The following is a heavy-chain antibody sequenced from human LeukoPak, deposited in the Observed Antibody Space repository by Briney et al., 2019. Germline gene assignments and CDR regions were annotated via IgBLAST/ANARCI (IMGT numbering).Heavy chain of an antibody. Sequence: GGSLRLSCAASGFTFSDYSMNWVRQAPGKGLEWISYIGIDSGNTNYADSVKGRFTISGEKAKDSMYLQMNSLRVEDTAVYYCARDYKYAFDNWGQGTLVTVSS. CDR1: GFTFSDYS. J-gene: IGHJ4*02. D-gene: IGHD5-24*01. CDR2: IGIDSGNT. V-gene: IGHV3-48*01. CDR3: ARDYKYAFDN.